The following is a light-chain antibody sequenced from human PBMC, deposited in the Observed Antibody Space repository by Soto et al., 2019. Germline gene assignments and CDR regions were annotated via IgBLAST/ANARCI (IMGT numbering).Light chain of an antibody. CDR1: SSDVGGYNY. J-gene: IGLJ1*01. Sequence: QSVLTQPRSVSGSPGQSVTISCTGTSSDVGGYNYVSWYQQHPGKAPKLMIYDVSKRPSGVPDRFSGSKSGNTASLTISGLQAEDEADYYCCPYAGSYTSLYVFGTGTKVTVL. CDR2: DVS. CDR3: CPYAGSYTSLYV. V-gene: IGLV2-11*01.